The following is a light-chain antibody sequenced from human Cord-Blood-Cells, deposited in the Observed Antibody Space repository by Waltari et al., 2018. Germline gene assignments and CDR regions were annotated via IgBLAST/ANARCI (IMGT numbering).Light chain of an antibody. CDR2: DAS. J-gene: IGKJ2*01. CDR1: PSISSW. CDR3: QQYNSYT. V-gene: IGKV1-5*01. Sequence: DIQMTQSPSTLSASVGDRVTITCRASPSISSWLAWYQQKPGKAPKLLIYDASSLERGVPSRFSGSGAGTEFTLTISSLQPDDFATYYCQQYNSYTFGQGTKLEIK.